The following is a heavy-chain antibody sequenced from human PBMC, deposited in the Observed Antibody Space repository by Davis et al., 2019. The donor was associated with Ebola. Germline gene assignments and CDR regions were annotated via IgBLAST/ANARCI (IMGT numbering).Heavy chain of an antibody. J-gene: IGHJ6*02. V-gene: IGHV3-48*04. CDR2: ISSIGSTI. Sequence: AGSLRLSCAASGFTFSSYSMNWVLQAPGNGLEWDSYISSIGSTIYYADAVKGRFTISRDNAKNSLYLQMKSLRAEDTAVYYCARFGDCSSTSCFYYYYYGMDVWGQGTTVTVSS. CDR3: ARFGDCSSTSCFYYYYYGMDV. D-gene: IGHD2-2*01. CDR1: GFTFSSYS.